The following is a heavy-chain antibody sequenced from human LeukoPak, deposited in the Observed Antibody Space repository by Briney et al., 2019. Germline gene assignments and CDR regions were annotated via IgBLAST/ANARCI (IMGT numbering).Heavy chain of an antibody. J-gene: IGHJ4*02. Sequence: GSLRLSCAASGFTFSSYSMNWVRQAPGKWLEWVSSISSSSSYIYYADSVKGRFTISRDNAKNSLYLQMNSLRAEDTAVYYCARADSTMVVWYFDYWGQGALVTVSS. CDR2: ISSSSSYI. V-gene: IGHV3-21*01. D-gene: IGHD4/OR15-4a*01. CDR3: ARADSTMVVWYFDY. CDR1: GFTFSSYS.